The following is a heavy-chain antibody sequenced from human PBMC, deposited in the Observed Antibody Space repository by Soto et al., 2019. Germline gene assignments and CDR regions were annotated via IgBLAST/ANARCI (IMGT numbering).Heavy chain of an antibody. J-gene: IGHJ4*02. CDR1: GYTFTGYA. D-gene: IGHD6-19*01. CDR2: INAGNGNT. CDR3: ARAGAVAADFDY. V-gene: IGHV1-3*05. Sequence: QVQLVQSGAEEKKPGASVKVSCKASGYTFTGYAMHWVRQAPGQRLEWMGWINAGNGNTKYSQKFQGRVTITRDTSASTAYMERSSLRSEDTAVYYCARAGAVAADFDYWGQGTLVTVSS.